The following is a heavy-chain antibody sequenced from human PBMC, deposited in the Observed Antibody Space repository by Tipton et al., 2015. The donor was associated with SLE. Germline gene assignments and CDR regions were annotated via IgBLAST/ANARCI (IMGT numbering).Heavy chain of an antibody. Sequence: SLRLSCAGSGFTFSSHAMHWVRQAPGKGLEWVALISYDGSNKYYADSVKGRFTISRDNSKNTLYLQMNSLRGEDTAVHYCASSLLAGIDYWGQGTLVTVSS. V-gene: IGHV3-30*04. CDR1: GFTFSSHA. J-gene: IGHJ4*02. CDR2: ISYDGSNK. CDR3: ASSLLAGIDY. D-gene: IGHD3-10*01.